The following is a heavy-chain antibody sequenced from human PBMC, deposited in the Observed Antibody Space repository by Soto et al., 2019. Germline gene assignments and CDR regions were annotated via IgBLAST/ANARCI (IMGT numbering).Heavy chain of an antibody. D-gene: IGHD3-22*01. CDR3: ARATYYYDSSGYSDRVLDY. J-gene: IGHJ4*02. Sequence: SETLSLTCTVSGGSISGIIYYWGWIRQPPGKGLEWIGNIYYSGTSYYTPSLKSRVTISVDTSKNQFSLKLSSVTAADTAVYYCARATYYYDSSGYSDRVLDYWGQGTLVTVSS. V-gene: IGHV4-39*07. CDR2: IYYSGTS. CDR1: GGSISGIIYY.